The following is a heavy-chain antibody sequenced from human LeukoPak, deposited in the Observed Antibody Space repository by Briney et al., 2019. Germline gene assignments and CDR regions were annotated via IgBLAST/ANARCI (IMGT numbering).Heavy chain of an antibody. D-gene: IGHD3-10*01. J-gene: IGHJ1*01. CDR1: GGSISNTNW. CDR2: VNLQGST. V-gene: IGHV4-4*02. Sequence: PSGTLSLTCGVSGGSISNTNWWTWVRQPPGKGLEWIGEVNLQGSTNYNPSLKSRVAISVDKSENHISLKLTSVTAADTAVYYCASTYGSGSYYGYFQHWGQGTLVTVSS. CDR3: ASTYGSGSYYGYFQH.